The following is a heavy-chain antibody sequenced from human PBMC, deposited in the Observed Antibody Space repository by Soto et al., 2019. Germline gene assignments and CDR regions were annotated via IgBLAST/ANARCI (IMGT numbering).Heavy chain of an antibody. CDR1: GDSIRSYY. V-gene: IGHV4-59*01. CDR2: VFHTGNT. Sequence: SETLSLTCSVSGDSIRSYYWTWIRQPPGKGLQWIGYVFHTGNTNYNPSLKSRVTISEDASKNQVSLRLTSVTAADTAVYFCARPQYTWKIWGQGPLVTVSS. D-gene: IGHD1-1*01. J-gene: IGHJ4*02. CDR3: ARPQYTWKI.